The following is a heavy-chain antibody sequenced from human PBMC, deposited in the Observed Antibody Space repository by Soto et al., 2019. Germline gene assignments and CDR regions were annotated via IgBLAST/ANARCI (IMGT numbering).Heavy chain of an antibody. CDR3: ARAWTAVELYYYYGMDV. CDR2: INPNSGGT. D-gene: IGHD6-19*01. CDR1: GYTFTGYY. J-gene: IGHJ6*02. Sequence: ASVKVSCKASGYTFTGYYMHWVRQAPGQGLEWMGWINPNSGGTNYAQKFQGRVTMTRDTSISTAYMELSRLRSDDTAVYYCARAWTAVELYYYYGMDVWGQGTTVTVSS. V-gene: IGHV1-2*02.